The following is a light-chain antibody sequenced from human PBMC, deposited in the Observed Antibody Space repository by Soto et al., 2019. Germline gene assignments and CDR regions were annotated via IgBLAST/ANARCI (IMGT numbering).Light chain of an antibody. CDR3: QNSHSIPWA. J-gene: IGKJ1*01. Sequence: DIQLTQSPSSLSASVGDRVTITCRASQSISSYVNWYQQKPGKAPKVLIYTASNLQSGVPSRLSGSGSGTDFTLTINRWQKENMATYYCQNSHSIPWAFGKGTKVVIK. CDR2: TAS. CDR1: QSISSY. V-gene: IGKV1-39*01.